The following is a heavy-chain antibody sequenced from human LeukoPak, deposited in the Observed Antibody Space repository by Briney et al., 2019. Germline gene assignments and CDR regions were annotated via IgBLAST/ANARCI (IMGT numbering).Heavy chain of an antibody. CDR1: GYSFTGYF. J-gene: IGHJ4*02. CDR2: INPNNGLT. V-gene: IGHV1-2*02. D-gene: IGHD3-16*01. CDR3: ARAWGSLYYFDH. Sequence: GASVKVSCKASGYSFTGYFLHWVRQAPGQGLEWMGWINPNNGLTNYTQKFKGRVTMTRDTSSATGYMELNRLTSDDTAVFHCARAWGSLYYFDHWGQGTLVTVSS.